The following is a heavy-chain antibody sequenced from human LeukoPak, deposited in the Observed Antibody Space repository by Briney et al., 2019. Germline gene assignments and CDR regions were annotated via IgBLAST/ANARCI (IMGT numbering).Heavy chain of an antibody. J-gene: IGHJ4*02. CDR3: ARDLWQQQLDY. Sequence: GGSLRLSCAASGFTFSSYGMHWVRQAPGKGLEWVAVIWYDGSNKYYADSVKGRFTISRDNSKNTLYLQMNSLRAEDTAVYYCARDLWQQQLDYWGQGTLVTVSS. CDR1: GFTFSSYG. CDR2: IWYDGSNK. V-gene: IGHV3-33*01. D-gene: IGHD6-13*01.